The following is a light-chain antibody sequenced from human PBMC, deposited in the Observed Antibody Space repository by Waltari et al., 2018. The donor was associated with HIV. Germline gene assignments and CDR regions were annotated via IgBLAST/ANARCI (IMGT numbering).Light chain of an antibody. Sequence: QSALTQPASVSGSPGQSITISCTGTSSDVGRYNYVSWHQHHPGKAPKLIIYEVLNRPSGISNRFSGSKSGNTASLTISELQAEDEADYYCSSYTINNDYVFGTGTRVTVL. CDR1: SSDVGRYNY. J-gene: IGLJ1*01. V-gene: IGLV2-14*01. CDR2: EVL. CDR3: SSYTINNDYV.